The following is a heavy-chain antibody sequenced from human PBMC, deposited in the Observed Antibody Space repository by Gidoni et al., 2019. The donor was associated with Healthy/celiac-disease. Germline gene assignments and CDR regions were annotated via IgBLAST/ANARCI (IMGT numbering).Heavy chain of an antibody. Sequence: QVQLVQSGAEVKKPGSSVKVSCKASGGTFSSYAISWVRQAPGQGLEWMGGIIPIFGTANYAQKFQGRVTITADESTSTAYMELSSLRSEDTAVYYCARDVRYYDILTGYPYYMDVWGKGTTVTVSS. J-gene: IGHJ6*03. D-gene: IGHD3-9*01. CDR2: IIPIFGTA. CDR3: ARDVRYYDILTGYPYYMDV. V-gene: IGHV1-69*01. CDR1: GGTFSSYA.